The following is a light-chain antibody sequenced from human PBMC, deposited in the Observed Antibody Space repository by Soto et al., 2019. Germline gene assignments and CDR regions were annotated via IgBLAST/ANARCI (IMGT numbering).Light chain of an antibody. J-gene: IGKJ5*01. CDR3: QQYENSPIT. Sequence: EIVLTQSPGTLSLSPGDRATISCRASQTITSSYLAWYQQKPGQAPRLLIYGASSRATGIPDRFSGSGSGTDFTLTVSRLEPEDFAVYYCQQYENSPITFAQGTRLDIK. CDR1: QTITSSY. V-gene: IGKV3-20*01. CDR2: GAS.